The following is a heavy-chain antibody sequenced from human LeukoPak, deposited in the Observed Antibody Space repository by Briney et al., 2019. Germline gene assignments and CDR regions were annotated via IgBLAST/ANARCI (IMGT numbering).Heavy chain of an antibody. J-gene: IGHJ4*02. Sequence: GGSLRLSCAASGFTFSSYAMSWVRQAPGKGLEWVSYISGSSSTIYYADSVKGRFTISRDNAKNSLYLQMNSLRAEDTAVYYCARHTPLDYWGQGTLVTVSS. CDR3: ARHTPLDY. D-gene: IGHD2-2*02. CDR1: GFTFSSYA. V-gene: IGHV3-48*01. CDR2: ISGSSSTI.